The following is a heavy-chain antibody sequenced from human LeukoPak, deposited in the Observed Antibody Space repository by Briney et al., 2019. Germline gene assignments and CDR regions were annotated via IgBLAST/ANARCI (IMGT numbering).Heavy chain of an antibody. D-gene: IGHD3-3*01. CDR2: ISSSGSTI. CDR3: AREGPYDFWSGYLGDDAFDI. J-gene: IGHJ3*02. V-gene: IGHV3-11*01. Sequence: PGGSLRLSCAASEFTFSDYYMSWIRQAPGKGLEWLSHISSSGSTIYYADSVKGRFTISRDNAKNALVLQINSLRAEDTAVYYCAREGPYDFWSGYLGDDAFDIWGQGTMVTVSS. CDR1: EFTFSDYY.